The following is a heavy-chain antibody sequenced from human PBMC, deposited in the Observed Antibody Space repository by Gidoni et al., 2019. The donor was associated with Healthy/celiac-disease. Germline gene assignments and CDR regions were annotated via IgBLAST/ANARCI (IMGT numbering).Heavy chain of an antibody. CDR1: GGSISSSSYY. J-gene: IGHJ4*02. CDR2: IYYSGST. D-gene: IGHD3-3*01. Sequence: QLQLQESGPGLVKPSETLSLTCTVSGGSISSSSYYWGGIRQPPGKGLEWIGSIYYSGSTYYNPSLKSRVTIYVDTSKNQFSLKLSSVTAADTAVYYCARHARDFGVVTTFDYWGQGTLVTVSS. CDR3: ARHARDFGVVTTFDY. V-gene: IGHV4-39*01.